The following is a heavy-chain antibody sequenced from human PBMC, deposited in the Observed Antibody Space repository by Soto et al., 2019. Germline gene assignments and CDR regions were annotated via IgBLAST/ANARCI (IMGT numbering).Heavy chain of an antibody. CDR2: LSDGGGST. D-gene: IGHD6-25*01. J-gene: IGHJ4*02. CDR3: ATSSGALAASFPYYFDY. Sequence: EVQLVESGGGLVKPGGSLRLSCAASGFTFSSYAMSWVRQAPGKGLEWVSGLSDGGGSTFYADSVKGRFTISRDNAKNSLYLQMNSLRAEDTAVYYCATSSGALAASFPYYFDYWGQGTLVTVSS. V-gene: IGHV3-23*04. CDR1: GFTFSSYA.